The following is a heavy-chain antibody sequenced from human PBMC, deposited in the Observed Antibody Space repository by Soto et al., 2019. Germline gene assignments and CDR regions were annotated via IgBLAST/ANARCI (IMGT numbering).Heavy chain of an antibody. J-gene: IGHJ6*02. Sequence: PGASLKISCQGSEYIYTNSWIGWVRQMPGKGLEWMGMIYPGDSDTRYSPSLQGHVTISADKSIGTAYLQWSSLKASDTAIYYCASTTVPQYYYYGMDVWGQGTTVTVYS. CDR2: IYPGDSDT. CDR1: EYIYTNSW. V-gene: IGHV5-51*01. D-gene: IGHD4-4*01. CDR3: ASTTVPQYYYYGMDV.